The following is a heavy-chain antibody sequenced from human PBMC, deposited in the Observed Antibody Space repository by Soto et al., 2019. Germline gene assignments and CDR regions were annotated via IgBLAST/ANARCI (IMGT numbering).Heavy chain of an antibody. V-gene: IGHV4-34*01. CDR2: INHSGST. CDR3: ARGRAYYDSSGYYYGDY. Sequence: QVQLQQWGAGLLKPSETLSLTCAVYGGSFSGYYWSWIRQPPGKGLEWIGEINHSGSTNYNPSLKSRVTKSVNTPNNQFSLKLSSVTAADTAVYYCARGRAYYDSSGYYYGDYWGQGTLVTVSS. J-gene: IGHJ4*02. CDR1: GGSFSGYY. D-gene: IGHD3-22*01.